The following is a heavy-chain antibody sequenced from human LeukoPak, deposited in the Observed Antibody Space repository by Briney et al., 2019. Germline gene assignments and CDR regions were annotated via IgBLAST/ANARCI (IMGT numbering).Heavy chain of an antibody. D-gene: IGHD3-16*02. Sequence: GGSLRLSCAASGFTFSISAMHWVRQAPGKGLEWVAVISFDGSKKYYADSVKGRFTVSRDNSKSTLFLQMSSLRAEDTAVYYCARVSISKAGINWFDPWGQGTLVTVSS. CDR1: GFTFSISA. V-gene: IGHV3-30*04. CDR3: ARVSISKAGINWFDP. CDR2: ISFDGSKK. J-gene: IGHJ5*02.